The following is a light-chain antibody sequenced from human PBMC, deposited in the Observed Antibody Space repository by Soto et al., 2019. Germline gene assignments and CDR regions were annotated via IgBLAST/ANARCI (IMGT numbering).Light chain of an antibody. V-gene: IGLV2-8*01. CDR1: SSDVGSYNY. CDR3: GSYADSNNYV. CDR2: EVN. Sequence: QSALTQPPSAYGSPGQSVTISCTGTSSDVGSYNYVSWYQHHPGKAPKVMIYEVNKRPSGVPDRFSGSKSGNTASLTVSGLQAEDEADYYCGSYADSNNYVFGTGTKLTVL. J-gene: IGLJ1*01.